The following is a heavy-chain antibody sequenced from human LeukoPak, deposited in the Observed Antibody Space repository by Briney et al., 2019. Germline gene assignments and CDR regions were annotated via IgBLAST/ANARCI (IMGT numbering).Heavy chain of an antibody. CDR3: AKRVNGQKYCSGATCHYYFDG. Sequence: PGGSLTLSCAPSGFTFSTYAMAWVRQAPGGGLEWVSGIRGSGGSTNYPDAVKGRFTISRDNSKTTLYLQMNSLRAEDTAIYYCAKRVNGQKYCSGATCHYYFDGWGQGGLVT. V-gene: IGHV3-23*01. CDR2: IRGSGGST. J-gene: IGHJ4*02. D-gene: IGHD2-15*01. CDR1: GFTFSTYA.